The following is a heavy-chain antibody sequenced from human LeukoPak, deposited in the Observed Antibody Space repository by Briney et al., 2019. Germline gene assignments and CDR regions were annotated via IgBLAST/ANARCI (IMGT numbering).Heavy chain of an antibody. CDR3: ARGSNSGWFDP. J-gene: IGHJ5*02. CDR1: GSISGYY. D-gene: IGHD4-11*01. V-gene: IGHV4-59*01. CDR2: IYYSANT. Sequence: SETLSLTCTVSGSISGYYWSWIRQPPGKGLEWIGYIYYSANTDYNPSLKSRVTMSLDTSKSQFSLKVSSVTAADTAVYYCARGSNSGWFDPLGQGTLVTVSS.